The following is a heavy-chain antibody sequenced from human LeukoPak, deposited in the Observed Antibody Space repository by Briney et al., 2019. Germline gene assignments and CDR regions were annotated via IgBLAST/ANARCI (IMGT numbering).Heavy chain of an antibody. D-gene: IGHD2-21*01. Sequence: ASVKVSCKASGYTFTGYYMHWVRQAPGQGLEGMGWINPNSGGTNYAQKFQGRVTMTRDTSISTAYMELSRLRSDDTAVYYCARLPHCGGDGYFVDNSGQASLVTASS. J-gene: IGHJ4*02. CDR3: ARLPHCGGDGYFVDN. CDR1: GYTFTGYY. V-gene: IGHV1-2*02. CDR2: INPNSGGT.